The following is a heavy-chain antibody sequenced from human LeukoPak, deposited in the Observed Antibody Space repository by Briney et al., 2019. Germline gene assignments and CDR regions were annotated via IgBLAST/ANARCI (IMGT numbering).Heavy chain of an antibody. CDR3: ARPSVAYCGGDCGAYDASDI. Sequence: ASVKVSCQASGYTFTSYYMHWVRQAPGQGLEWMGIINPSGGSTSYAQKFQGRVTMTRDMSTSTVYMELSSLRSEDTAVYYWARPSVAYCGGDCGAYDASDIWGQGTMVTVSS. CDR1: GYTFTSYY. J-gene: IGHJ3*02. CDR2: INPSGGST. D-gene: IGHD2-21*02. V-gene: IGHV1-46*01.